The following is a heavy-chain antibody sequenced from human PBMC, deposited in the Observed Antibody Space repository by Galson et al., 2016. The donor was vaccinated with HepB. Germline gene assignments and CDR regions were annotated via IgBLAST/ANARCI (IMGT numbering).Heavy chain of an antibody. Sequence: SVKVSCKASGYNFNIFGITWVRKAPGQGLEWVGWISSPSNGNTDHAQKFQGRITMTTDSSTSTASMELRSPRSDDTAVYYCARAGATVTSHFDHWGQGTQVTVSS. J-gene: IGHJ4*02. V-gene: IGHV1-18*01. D-gene: IGHD4-17*01. CDR2: ISSPSNGNT. CDR3: ARAGATVTSHFDH. CDR1: GYNFNIFG.